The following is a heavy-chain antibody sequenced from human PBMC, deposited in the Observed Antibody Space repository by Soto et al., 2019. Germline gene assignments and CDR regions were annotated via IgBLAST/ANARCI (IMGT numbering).Heavy chain of an antibody. Sequence: QVQLVQSGAEVKKPGSSVKVSCKASGGTFSSYAISWVRQAPGQGLEWMGGIIPIFGTANYAQKFQGRVTITADESTSTAYMELSSLRSEDTAVYYCADLTNAYSSSWYGTYGMDVWGQGTTVTVSS. CDR2: IIPIFGTA. V-gene: IGHV1-69*12. CDR3: ADLTNAYSSSWYGTYGMDV. J-gene: IGHJ6*02. CDR1: GGTFSSYA. D-gene: IGHD6-13*01.